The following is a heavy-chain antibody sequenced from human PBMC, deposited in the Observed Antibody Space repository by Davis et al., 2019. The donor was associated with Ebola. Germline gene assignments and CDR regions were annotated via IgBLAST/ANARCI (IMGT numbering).Heavy chain of an antibody. D-gene: IGHD1-26*01. J-gene: IGHJ4*02. CDR2: IYPGDSDT. Sequence: GESLKISCNSSGYTFTHYWIGWVRQMPGKGLEWMGIIYPGDSDTRYSPSFQGQVTISADKSINAARLQWSSLKASDTAIYYCARRGYSGLYHGFDVWGQGTLVTVSS. CDR1: GYTFTHYW. CDR3: ARRGYSGLYHGFDV. V-gene: IGHV5-51*01.